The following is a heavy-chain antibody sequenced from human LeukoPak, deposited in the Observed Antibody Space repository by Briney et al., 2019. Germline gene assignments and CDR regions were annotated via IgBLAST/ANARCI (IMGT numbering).Heavy chain of an antibody. CDR2: INSDGSST. V-gene: IGHV3-74*01. D-gene: IGHD3-10*01. Sequence: GGSLRLSCAASAFTFSSYAMSWVRQAPGKGLEWVSRINSDGSSTSYADSVKGRFTISRDNAKNTLYLQMNSLRAEDTAVYYCARVSYYYGSGSYRPTAVYYFDYWGQGTLVTVSS. CDR3: ARVSYYYGSGSYRPTAVYYFDY. J-gene: IGHJ4*02. CDR1: AFTFSSYA.